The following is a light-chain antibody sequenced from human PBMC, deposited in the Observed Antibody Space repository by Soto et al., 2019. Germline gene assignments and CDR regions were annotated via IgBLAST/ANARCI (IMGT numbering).Light chain of an antibody. V-gene: IGLV1-40*01. Sequence: QSVLTQSPSVSGAPGQRVTISCTGSSSNIGAGYDVHGYQQLPGTAPKILIYAYTKRPSGVPDRFSGSKSGTSASLAITWLQAEDEADYYCQSYDSSLSGWVFGGGTKLTVL. CDR1: SSNIGAGYD. CDR3: QSYDSSLSGWV. J-gene: IGLJ3*02. CDR2: AYT.